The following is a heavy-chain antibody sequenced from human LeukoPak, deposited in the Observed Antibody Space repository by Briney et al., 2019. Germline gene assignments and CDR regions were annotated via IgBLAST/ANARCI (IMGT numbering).Heavy chain of an antibody. D-gene: IGHD3-10*01. CDR1: GFTVSSNY. CDR3: ARDSGYGSGSFDY. CDR2: IYSGGST. V-gene: IGHV3-53*01. Sequence: GGSLRLSCAASGFTVSSNYMSWVRQAPGKGLEWVSVIYSGGSTYYADSVKGRFTISRDSSKNTLYVQMNSLRAEDTAVYYCARDSGYGSGSFDYWGQGTLVTVSS. J-gene: IGHJ4*02.